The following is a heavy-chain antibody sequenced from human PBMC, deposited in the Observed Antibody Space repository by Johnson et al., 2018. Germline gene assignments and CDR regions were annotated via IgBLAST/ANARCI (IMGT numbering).Heavy chain of an antibody. CDR3: AKAGEDYYGMDV. V-gene: IGHV3-30*18. J-gene: IGHJ6*02. CDR1: GFTFSSYG. CDR2: ISYDGSNK. Sequence: VQLVESGGGVVQPGRSLRLSCAASGFTFSSYGMHWVRQAPGKGLEWVAVISYDGSNKYYADSVKGRFTISRDNSKNTLYLQMNSLRAEDTAVYYCAKAGEDYYGMDVWGQGTTVTVSS.